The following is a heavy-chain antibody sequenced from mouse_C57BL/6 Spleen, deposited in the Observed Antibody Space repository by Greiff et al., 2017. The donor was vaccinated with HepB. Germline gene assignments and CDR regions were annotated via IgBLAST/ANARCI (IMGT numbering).Heavy chain of an antibody. CDR2: IDPETGGT. CDR1: GYTFTDYE. CDR3: TDFYALYAMDY. J-gene: IGHJ4*01. D-gene: IGHD1-1*01. V-gene: IGHV1-15*01. Sequence: QVQLKESGAELVRPGASVTLSCKASGYTFTDYEMHWVKQTPVHGLEWIGAIDPETGGTAYNQKFKGKAILTADKSSSTSYMELRSLTSEDSAVYYFTDFYALYAMDYWGQGTSVTVSS.